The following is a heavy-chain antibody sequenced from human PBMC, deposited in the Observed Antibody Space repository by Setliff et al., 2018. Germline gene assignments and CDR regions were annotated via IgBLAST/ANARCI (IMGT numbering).Heavy chain of an antibody. CDR3: AREGVDTRSSTDYRYYMDV. V-gene: IGHV5-51*01. D-gene: IGHD5-18*01. CDR1: GYTFSRYW. J-gene: IGHJ6*03. Sequence: PGESLKISCKASGYTFSRYWIGWVRQMPGKGLEWLGIIYPSDSHTRHSPSFQGRVTIITDESTSTAYMELTSLRTEDTAVYYCAREGVDTRSSTDYRYYMDVWGKGTTVTVS. CDR2: IYPSDSHT.